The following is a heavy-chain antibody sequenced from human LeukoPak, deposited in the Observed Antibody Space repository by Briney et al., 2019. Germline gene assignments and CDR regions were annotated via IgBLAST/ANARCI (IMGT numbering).Heavy chain of an antibody. Sequence: GGSLRLSCAASGFTVSSNYMSWVRQAPGKGLEWVSVIYSGGSTYYADSVKGRFTISRHNSKNTLYLQMNSLRAEDTAVYYCARGWSYGDYDPAFYFDYWGQGTLVTVSS. CDR1: GFTVSSNY. D-gene: IGHD4-17*01. CDR3: ARGWSYGDYDPAFYFDY. J-gene: IGHJ4*02. CDR2: IYSGGST. V-gene: IGHV3-53*04.